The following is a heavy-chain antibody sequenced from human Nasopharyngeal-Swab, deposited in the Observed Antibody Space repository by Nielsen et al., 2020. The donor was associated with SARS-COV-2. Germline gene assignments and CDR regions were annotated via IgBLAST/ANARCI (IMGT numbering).Heavy chain of an antibody. CDR1: GYSISSGYY. CDR3: AREVRGYAYGTRSFDI. Sequence: SETLSLTCTVSGYSISSGYYWGWIRQPPGKGLEWIGSIYHSGSTYYNPSLKSRVTISVDTSKNQFSLKLSSVTAADTAVYYCAREVRGYAYGTRSFDIWVQGTMVTVSS. J-gene: IGHJ3*02. D-gene: IGHD5-18*01. V-gene: IGHV4-38-2*02. CDR2: IYHSGST.